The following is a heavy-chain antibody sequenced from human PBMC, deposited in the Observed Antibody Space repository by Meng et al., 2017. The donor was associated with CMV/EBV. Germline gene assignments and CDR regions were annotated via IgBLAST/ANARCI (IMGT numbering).Heavy chain of an antibody. CDR2: IIPIFGTA. J-gene: IGHJ6*02. D-gene: IGHD2-2*01. CDR1: GGTFSSYA. V-gene: IGHV1-69*05. CDR3: ARDIVVVPAAPTYYYGMDV. Sequence: SVKVSCKASGGTFSSYAISWVRQAPGQGLEWMGGIIPIFGTANYAQKFQGRVTITTDESTSTAYMELSSLRSEDTAVYYCARDIVVVPAAPTYYYGMDVWGQGTTVTVSS.